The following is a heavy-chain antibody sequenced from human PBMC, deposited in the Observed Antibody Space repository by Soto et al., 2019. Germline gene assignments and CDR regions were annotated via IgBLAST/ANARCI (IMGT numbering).Heavy chain of an antibody. J-gene: IGHJ4*02. Sequence: QVQLQESGPGLVKPSQTLSLTCTVSGGSISSGDYYWRWIRQPPGKVLEWIGYIHYSGSTYYYPSLKSQVTISVDASKNGFSLKLSSVTAADTDVYDYARGQYRMDYWGQGTLVTVSS. CDR2: IHYSGST. D-gene: IGHD2-2*01. CDR3: ARGQYRMDY. CDR1: GGSISSGDYY. V-gene: IGHV4-30-4*01.